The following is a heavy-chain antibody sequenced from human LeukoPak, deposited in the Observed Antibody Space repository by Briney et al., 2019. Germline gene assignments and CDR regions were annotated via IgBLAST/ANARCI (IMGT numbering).Heavy chain of an antibody. D-gene: IGHD3-3*02. J-gene: IGHJ6*03. CDR1: GDSISDDY. V-gene: IGHV4-4*07. CDR2: IHSGGTT. Sequence: PSETLSLTCTVSGDSISDDYYTWMRQPDGKGLEWIGRIHSGGTTNYNPSLMSRVTLSIDKSKKHISLRLTSVTAADTALYYCARDNGSGYTKGYEHYYYYLDVWGKGTTVTVSS. CDR3: ARDNGSGYTKGYEHYYYYLDV.